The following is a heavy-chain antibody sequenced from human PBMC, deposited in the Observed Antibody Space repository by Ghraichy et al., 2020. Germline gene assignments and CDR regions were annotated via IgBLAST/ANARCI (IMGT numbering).Heavy chain of an antibody. CDR3: ARGSGITGTTEWDYYYGMDV. J-gene: IGHJ6*02. CDR1: GGTFSSYA. Sequence: SVKVPCKASGGTFSSYAISWVRQAPGQGLEWMGGIIPIFGTANYAQKFQGRVTITADESTSTGYMELSSLRSEDTAVYYCARGSGITGTTEWDYYYGMDVWGQGTTVTVSS. V-gene: IGHV1-69*13. CDR2: IIPIFGTA. D-gene: IGHD1-7*01.